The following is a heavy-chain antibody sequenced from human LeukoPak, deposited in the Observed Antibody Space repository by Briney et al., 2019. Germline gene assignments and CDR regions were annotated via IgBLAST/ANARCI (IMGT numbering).Heavy chain of an antibody. J-gene: IGHJ6*03. CDR3: ARGSLVRGVKTPYYMDV. CDR1: GFTFSSYE. Sequence: GGSLRLSCAASGFTFSSYEMNWVRQAPGKGLEWVSSISGSGGSTYYADSVKGRFTISRDNAKNTLYLQMNSLRAEDTAVYYCARGSLVRGVKTPYYMDVWGKGTTVTISS. V-gene: IGHV3-23*01. CDR2: ISGSGGST. D-gene: IGHD3-10*01.